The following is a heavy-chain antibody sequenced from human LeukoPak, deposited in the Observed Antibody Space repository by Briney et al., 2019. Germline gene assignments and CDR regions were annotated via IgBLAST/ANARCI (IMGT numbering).Heavy chain of an antibody. D-gene: IGHD3-10*01. J-gene: IGHJ4*02. V-gene: IGHV3-7*03. CDR1: GFTFSSYW. Sequence: GGSLRLSCLVSGFTFSSYWMSWVRRAPGKGLEWVANIKQDGSEKNYVDSVKGRFTISRDNAKNSVYLQMNNVRAEDTAVYYCARDSPMGSYPLDYWGQGTLVTVSS. CDR3: ARDSPMGSYPLDY. CDR2: IKQDGSEK.